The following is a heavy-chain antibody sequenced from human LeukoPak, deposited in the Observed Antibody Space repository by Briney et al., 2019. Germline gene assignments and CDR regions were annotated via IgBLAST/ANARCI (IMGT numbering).Heavy chain of an antibody. CDR1: GGSISTDS. CDR2: IYYSGST. J-gene: IGHJ4*02. V-gene: IGHV4-59*01. Sequence: SETLSLTCTVSGGSISTDSWNWIRQPPGKGLEWIGYIYYSGSTNYNPSLKSRVTISVDTSKNQFSLKLSSVTAADTAVYYCARAAGPNSFDYWGQGTLVTVSS. CDR3: ARAAGPNSFDY.